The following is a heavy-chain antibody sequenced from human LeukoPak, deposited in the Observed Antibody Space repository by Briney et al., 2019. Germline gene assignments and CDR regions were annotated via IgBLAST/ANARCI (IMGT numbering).Heavy chain of an antibody. CDR1: GLTVSSNY. CDR3: ARDRTYVWGSYRFNWFDP. J-gene: IGHJ5*02. V-gene: IGHV3-66*01. CDR2: IYSGGST. D-gene: IGHD3-16*02. Sequence: PGGSLRLSCAASGLTVSSNYMSWVRQAPGKGLEWVSVIYSGGSTYYADSVKGRFTISRDNSKNTLYLQMNSLRAEDTAVYYCARDRTYVWGSYRFNWFDPWGQGTLVTVSS.